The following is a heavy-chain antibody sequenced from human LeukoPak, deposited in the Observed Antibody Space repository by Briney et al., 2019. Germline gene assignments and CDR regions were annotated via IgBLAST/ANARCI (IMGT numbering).Heavy chain of an antibody. CDR2: ISAYNGNT. CDR3: AREGKAWIQLWSGYDDAFDI. Sequence: ASVKVSCKASGYTFTSYGISWVRQAPGQGLEWMGWISAYNGNTNYAQKLQGRVTMTTDTSTSTAYMELRSLRSDDTAVYYCAREGKAWIQLWSGYDDAFDIWGQGTMVTVSS. D-gene: IGHD5-18*01. CDR1: GYTFTSYG. V-gene: IGHV1-18*01. J-gene: IGHJ3*02.